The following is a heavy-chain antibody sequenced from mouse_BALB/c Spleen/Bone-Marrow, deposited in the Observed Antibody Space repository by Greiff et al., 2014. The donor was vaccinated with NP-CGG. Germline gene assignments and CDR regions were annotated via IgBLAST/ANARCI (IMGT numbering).Heavy chain of an antibody. CDR1: CYSFTNYW. Sequence: QVQLKQSGAELVRPGTSVQLSCKASCYSFTNYWTNWVKQRPGQGLEWIGMIHPSDSESRLNQKFKDKATLTVDKSSTTAYMQLSSQTSEDSAVYYGARGLGKIWDYWGQGTTLTVSS. CDR2: IHPSDSES. V-gene: IGHV1-61*01. D-gene: IGHD4-1*01. J-gene: IGHJ2*01. CDR3: ARGLGKIWDY.